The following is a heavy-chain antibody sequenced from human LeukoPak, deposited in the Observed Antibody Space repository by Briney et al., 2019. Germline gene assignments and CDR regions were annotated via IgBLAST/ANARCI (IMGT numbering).Heavy chain of an antibody. CDR2: FYYSGST. Sequence: SETLSLTCTVSGGSISSSSYYWGWIRQPPGRGLEWIGSFYYSGSTYYNPSLGSRVTISVDTSKNQFSLRLSSVTATDTAVYYCARRLAGTEDYWGQGTLVTVSS. J-gene: IGHJ4*02. CDR1: GGSISSSSYY. CDR3: ARRLAGTEDY. V-gene: IGHV4-39*01. D-gene: IGHD6-13*01.